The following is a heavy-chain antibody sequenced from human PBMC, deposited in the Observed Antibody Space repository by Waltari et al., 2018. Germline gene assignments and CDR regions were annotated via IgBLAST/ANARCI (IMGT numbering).Heavy chain of an antibody. CDR2: ISSSEGYT. Sequence: EVQLLESGGDLVQPGGSLRLSCAASGFTFSDYAMGWVRQAPGKGLEWVSIISSSEGYTNHADSVKGRFAVSRDNSKNTLYLQMNSLRAEDTAVYYCAKVGYCSSSRCHSLDNWGQGSLVSVSS. CDR1: GFTFSDYA. D-gene: IGHD2-2*01. CDR3: AKVGYCSSSRCHSLDN. J-gene: IGHJ4*02. V-gene: IGHV3-23*01.